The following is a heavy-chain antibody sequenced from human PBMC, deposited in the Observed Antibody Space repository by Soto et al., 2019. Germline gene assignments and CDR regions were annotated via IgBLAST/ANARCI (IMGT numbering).Heavy chain of an antibody. CDR3: ARVVQFYDSSGYSFYYFDY. V-gene: IGHV4-30-4*01. CDR1: GDSINSADYY. CDR2: IYYSRSD. Sequence: SETLSLTCTVSGDSINSADYYWSWLRQPPGKGLEWIGYIYYSRSDYYNPSLGRRATITIDTSRNQFSLNLMSVTAADTAVYYCARVVQFYDSSGYSFYYFDYWGQGTLVTVSS. J-gene: IGHJ4*02. D-gene: IGHD3-22*01.